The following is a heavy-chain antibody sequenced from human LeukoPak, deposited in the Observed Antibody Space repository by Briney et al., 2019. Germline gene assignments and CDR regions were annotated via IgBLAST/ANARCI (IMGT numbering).Heavy chain of an antibody. CDR3: ARDPGYCSGGSCSRGDY. CDR1: GGTFSSYA. V-gene: IGHV1-69*05. D-gene: IGHD2-15*01. CDR2: IIPIFGTA. Sequence: SVKVSCKASGGTFSSYAISWVRQAPGQGLEWMGGIIPIFGTANYAQKFPGRVTITTDESTSTAYMELSSLRSEDTAVYYCARDPGYCSGGSCSRGDYWGQGTLVTVSS. J-gene: IGHJ4*02.